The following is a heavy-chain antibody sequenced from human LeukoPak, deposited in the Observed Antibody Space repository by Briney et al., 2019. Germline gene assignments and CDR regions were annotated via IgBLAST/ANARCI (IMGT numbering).Heavy chain of an antibody. CDR3: ARGGIVVVPEPCYGMDV. CDR1: GYTFTNYY. J-gene: IGHJ6*02. Sequence: GASVTVSFKASGYTFTNYYMHWVRQAPGQGGEGMGIINPSGGSTSYAQKFQGRVTMTRDTSTSTVYMELSSLRSEDTAVYYCARGGIVVVPEPCYGMDVWGQGTTVTVSS. CDR2: INPSGGST. D-gene: IGHD2-2*01. V-gene: IGHV1-46*01.